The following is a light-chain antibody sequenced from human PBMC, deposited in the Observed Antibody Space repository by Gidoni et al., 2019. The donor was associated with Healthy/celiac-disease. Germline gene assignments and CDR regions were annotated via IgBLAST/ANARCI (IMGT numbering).Light chain of an antibody. CDR2: GAS. Sequence: EIVLTQSPGTLSLSPGERATLSCRASQSVSSSYLAWYQQKPGQAPRLLIYGASSRATGIPDRFSGSGSGTDFTLTISRPEPEDFAVYYCQQLRTFGQGTKLEIK. CDR3: QQLRT. J-gene: IGKJ2*01. CDR1: QSVSSSY. V-gene: IGKV3-20*01.